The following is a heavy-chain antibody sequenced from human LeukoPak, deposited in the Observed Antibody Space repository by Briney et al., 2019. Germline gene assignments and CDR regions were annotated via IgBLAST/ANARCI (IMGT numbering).Heavy chain of an antibody. J-gene: IGHJ4*02. V-gene: IGHV5-51*01. D-gene: IGHD7-27*01. CDR3: ARHTLGRYFDD. CDR1: GYHFTTYW. Sequence: GESLKISCKGSGYHFTTYWIGWVRQLPGKGLEWMGIIYPGDSDTRYSPSLQGPVTISPDKSLSTAYLQWSSLKASDTAMYYCARHTLGRYFDDWGQGTQVTVSS. CDR2: IYPGDSDT.